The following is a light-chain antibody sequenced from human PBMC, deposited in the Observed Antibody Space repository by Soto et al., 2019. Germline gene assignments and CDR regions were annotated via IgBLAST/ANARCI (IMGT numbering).Light chain of an antibody. V-gene: IGLV2-11*01. CDR2: DVS. CDR3: CSYAGTYTYV. J-gene: IGLJ1*01. Sequence: QSALTQPRSVSGSPGQSVTISCTGTSSDVGAYNSVSWYQQHPGKAPKLIIYDVSQRPSGVPDRFSASKSGNTASLTISGLQAEDEADYYCCSYAGTYTYVFGTGTKVTVL. CDR1: SSDVGAYNS.